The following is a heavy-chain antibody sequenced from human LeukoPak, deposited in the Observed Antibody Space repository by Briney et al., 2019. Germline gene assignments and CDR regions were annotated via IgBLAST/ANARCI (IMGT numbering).Heavy chain of an antibody. Sequence: ASVKVSCKASGYTFTSYDINWVRQATGQGLEWMGWMNPNSGNTGYAQKFQGRVTMTRNTSISTAYMELSSLRSEDTAVYYCASIRFDSSSWYLDGDAFDIWGQGTMVTVSS. J-gene: IGHJ3*02. V-gene: IGHV1-8*01. CDR1: GYTFTSYD. CDR3: ASIRFDSSSWYLDGDAFDI. D-gene: IGHD6-13*01. CDR2: MNPNSGNT.